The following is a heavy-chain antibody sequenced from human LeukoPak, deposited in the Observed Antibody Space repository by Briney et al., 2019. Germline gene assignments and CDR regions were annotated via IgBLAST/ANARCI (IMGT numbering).Heavy chain of an antibody. CDR1: GFTFSSYS. D-gene: IGHD4-17*01. CDR3: ARSRTVTTLYDP. CDR2: ISSSSSYI. V-gene: IGHV3-21*01. Sequence: GGSLRLSCAASGFTFSSYSMNWVRQAPGKGLEWVSSISSSSSYIYYADSVKGRFTISRDNAKNSLYLQMNSLRAEDTAVYYCARSRTVTTLYDPWGQGTLATVSS. J-gene: IGHJ5*02.